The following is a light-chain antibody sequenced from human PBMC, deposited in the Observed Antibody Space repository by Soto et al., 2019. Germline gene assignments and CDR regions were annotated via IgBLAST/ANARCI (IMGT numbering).Light chain of an antibody. CDR2: EVA. Sequence: QSALTQPASVSGSPRQSITISCTGTDSDIGDNNYVSWYQQYPGRAPKLMIYEVANRPSGVSDRFSGSKSGNTASLTILGLQAEDEADYYCRAYSVTNTPGVFGGGTKLTVL. V-gene: IGLV2-14*01. CDR3: RAYSVTNTPGV. J-gene: IGLJ3*02. CDR1: DSDIGDNNY.